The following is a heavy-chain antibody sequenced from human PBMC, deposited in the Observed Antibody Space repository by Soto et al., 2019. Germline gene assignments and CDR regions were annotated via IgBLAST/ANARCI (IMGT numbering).Heavy chain of an antibody. Sequence: QVQLQESGPGLVKPSQTLSLTCTVSGGSISSGDYYWSWIRQPPGKGLEWIGYIYYSGSTYNPSLKSRVTISVDTSKNQFSLKLSSVTAADTAVYYCARGLGYCISTSCYAGIDYWGQGTLVTVS. CDR2: IYYSGST. J-gene: IGHJ4*02. CDR3: ARGLGYCISTSCYAGIDY. V-gene: IGHV4-30-4*01. D-gene: IGHD2-2*01. CDR1: GGSISSGDYY.